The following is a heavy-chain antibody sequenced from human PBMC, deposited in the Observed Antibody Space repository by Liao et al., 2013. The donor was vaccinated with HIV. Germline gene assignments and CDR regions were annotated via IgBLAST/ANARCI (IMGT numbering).Heavy chain of an antibody. Sequence: QVQLQESGPGLVKPSQTLSLTCTVSGGSISSGRYYWSWIRQPAGKGLEWIGRIYTSGSTYYNPSLKSRVTISVDTSKNQFSLKLSSVTAADTAVYYCARAHDYGDYYYYYYMDVWAKGPRSPSP. J-gene: IGHJ6*03. V-gene: IGHV4-61*02. CDR2: IYTSGST. CDR3: ARAHDYGDYYYYYYMDV. CDR1: GGSISSGRYY. D-gene: IGHD4-17*01.